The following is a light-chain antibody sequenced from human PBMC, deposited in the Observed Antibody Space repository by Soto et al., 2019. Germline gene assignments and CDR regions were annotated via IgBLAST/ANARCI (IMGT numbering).Light chain of an antibody. CDR2: DAS. CDR3: QHYETYPWT. CDR1: QSISVW. V-gene: IGKV1-5*01. Sequence: DIQMPQSPSTLSASVGDRVTITCRASQSISVWLAWYQQKPGKAPKFLIYDASSLESGVPSRFSGGGSGTEFTLTISSLQPDDFATYYCQHYETYPWTFGQGTKVDIK. J-gene: IGKJ1*01.